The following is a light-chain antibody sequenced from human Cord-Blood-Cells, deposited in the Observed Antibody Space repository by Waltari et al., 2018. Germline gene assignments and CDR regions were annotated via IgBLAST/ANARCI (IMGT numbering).Light chain of an antibody. Sequence: QSALTQPASGSGSPGQSITISCTGTRSDVGGYNYGSWYQQHPGKAPQRMIYDVSNRPSGVSKRFSGSKSCNTASLTISGLQAEDEADYYCSSYTSSSTWVFGGGTKLTVL. CDR2: DVS. J-gene: IGLJ3*02. V-gene: IGLV2-14*03. CDR3: SSYTSSSTWV. CDR1: RSDVGGYNY.